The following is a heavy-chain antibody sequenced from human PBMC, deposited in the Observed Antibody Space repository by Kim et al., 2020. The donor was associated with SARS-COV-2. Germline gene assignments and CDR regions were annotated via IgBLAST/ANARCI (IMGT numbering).Heavy chain of an antibody. J-gene: IGHJ6*02. D-gene: IGHD3-3*01. CDR1: GGSFSSYR. CDR3: ARGRAGVVPSPLLGIGPHYDYYAMDV. CDR2: INHSGST. Sequence: SETLSLTCAVSGGSFSSYRWTWIRQPPGKGLEWIWKINHSGSTNCNPSLTSRGPISLDTSKYQFSLKLRSVTAADTAVYYCARGRAGVVPSPLLGIGPHYDYYAMDVGGQGTTVTVPS. V-gene: IGHV4-34*01.